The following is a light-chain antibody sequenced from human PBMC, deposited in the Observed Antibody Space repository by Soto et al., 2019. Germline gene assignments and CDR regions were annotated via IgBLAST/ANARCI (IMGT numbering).Light chain of an antibody. CDR3: QQYYSTPLT. V-gene: IGKV3-20*01. CDR1: HNFSASY. CDR2: GSS. J-gene: IGKJ4*01. Sequence: EIVLTQSPATLSLSPGEGAALSCRASHNFSASYLAWYQQKPGQAPRLLMHGSSNRAVGIPDRFSGSGSGTDFTLTISSLQAEDVAVYYCQQYYSTPLTFGGGTKVEI.